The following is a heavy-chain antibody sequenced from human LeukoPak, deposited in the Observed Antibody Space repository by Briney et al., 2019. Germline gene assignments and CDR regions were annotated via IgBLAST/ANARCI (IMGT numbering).Heavy chain of an antibody. Sequence: GGSLRLSCAASGFTFSSYAMSWARQAPGKGLEWVSAISGSGGSTYYADSVKGRFTISRDNSKNTLYLQMNSLRAEDTAVYYCAKAEGQDIVVVPAAYYYYGMDVWGQGTTVTVSS. D-gene: IGHD2-2*01. J-gene: IGHJ6*02. V-gene: IGHV3-23*01. CDR2: ISGSGGST. CDR3: AKAEGQDIVVVPAAYYYYGMDV. CDR1: GFTFSSYA.